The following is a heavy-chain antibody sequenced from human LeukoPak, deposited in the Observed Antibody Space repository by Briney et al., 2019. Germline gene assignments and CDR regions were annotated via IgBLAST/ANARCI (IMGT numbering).Heavy chain of an antibody. CDR2: IYYSGST. CDR3: AYSGGASSGWRFDY. J-gene: IGHJ4*02. V-gene: IGHV4-59*05. CDR1: GGSISSYY. D-gene: IGHD6-19*01. Sequence: PSETLSLTCTVSGGSISSYYWSWIRQPPGKGLEWIGSIYYSGSTSYNPALKSRVAISVDASKNQFSLKLSSVTAADTAVYYCAYSGGASSGWRFDYWGQGTLVTVSS.